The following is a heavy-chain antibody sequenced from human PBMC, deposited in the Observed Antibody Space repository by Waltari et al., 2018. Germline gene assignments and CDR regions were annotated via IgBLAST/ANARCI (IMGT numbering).Heavy chain of an antibody. CDR1: GSTFTSYD. CDR3: ASRGAGEDFDY. Sequence: QVQLVQSGAEVKQPGASVKVSCKASGSTFTSYDIHWGRQATGQVLEWMGWMNPNSGNTGYAQKFQGRVTMTRNNSISTAYMELSSLRSEDTAVYYGASRGAGEDFDYWGQGTLVTVSS. V-gene: IGHV1-8*01. D-gene: IGHD3-10*01. J-gene: IGHJ4*02. CDR2: MNPNSGNT.